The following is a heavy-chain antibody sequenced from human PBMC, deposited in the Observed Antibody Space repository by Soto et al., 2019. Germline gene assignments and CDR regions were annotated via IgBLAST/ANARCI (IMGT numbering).Heavy chain of an antibody. CDR1: GFTFTTSA. CDR3: ARGEERVAVAGESPYYYYGMDV. V-gene: IGHV1-58*01. J-gene: IGHJ6*02. CDR2: INAGSGNT. D-gene: IGHD6-19*01. Sequence: SVKVSCKSSGFTFTTSAVQWVRQARGQRLEWIGWINAGSGNTKYAQKFQGRVTITRDTSASTAYMELSRLRSDDTAVYYCARGEERVAVAGESPYYYYGMDVWGQGTTVTVSS.